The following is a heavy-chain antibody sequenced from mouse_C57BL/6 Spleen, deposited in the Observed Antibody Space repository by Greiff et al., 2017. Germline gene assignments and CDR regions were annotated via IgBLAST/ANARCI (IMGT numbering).Heavy chain of an antibody. Sequence: EVQVVESEGGLVQPGSSLKLSCTASGFTFSDYYMAWVRQVPEKGQEWVANINYAGSSTYYRDSLKSRFIISRDDARNMLYLQMSSLQSEDTATYYLSREGRDLLRYFDYWGQGATLTVSS. CDR2: INYAGSST. J-gene: IGHJ2*01. V-gene: IGHV5-16*01. D-gene: IGHD1-1*01. CDR1: GFTFSDYY. CDR3: SREGRDLLRYFDY.